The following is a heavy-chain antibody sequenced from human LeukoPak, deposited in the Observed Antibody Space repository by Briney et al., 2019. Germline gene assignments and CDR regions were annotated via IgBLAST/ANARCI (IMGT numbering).Heavy chain of an antibody. D-gene: IGHD3-10*01. CDR1: GCTFTSHY. J-gene: IGHJ4*02. V-gene: IGHV1-46*01. CDR2: INPSGGST. Sequence: ASVTVSYKASGCTFTSHYMHWVRQAPGQGVEWMGIINPSGGSTTFAQKFQGRVTMTRDTSTSTVYMDLSSLRSDDTAVYYCARGPITGDFFDYWGQGTLVTVSS. CDR3: ARGPITGDFFDY.